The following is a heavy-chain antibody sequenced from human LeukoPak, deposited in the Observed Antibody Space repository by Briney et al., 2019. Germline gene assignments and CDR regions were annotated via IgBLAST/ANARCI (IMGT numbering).Heavy chain of an antibody. CDR2: IYYSGST. CDR1: GGSISSYY. CDR3: ARDRSYNWNDEGLEAFDI. D-gene: IGHD1-1*01. Sequence: NSSETLSLTCTVSGGSISSYYWSWIRQPPGKGLEWIGYIYYSGSTNYNPSLKSRVTISVDTSKNQFSLKLSSVTAADTAVYYCARDRSYNWNDEGLEAFDIWGQGTMVTVSS. J-gene: IGHJ3*02. V-gene: IGHV4-59*01.